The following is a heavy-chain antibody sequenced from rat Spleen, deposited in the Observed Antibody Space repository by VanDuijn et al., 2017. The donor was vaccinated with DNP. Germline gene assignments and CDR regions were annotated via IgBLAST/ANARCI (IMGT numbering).Heavy chain of an antibody. CDR3: AGQGANLPFDY. V-gene: IGHV5-25*01. Sequence: EVKLVESGGGLVQPGRSLKLSCAASGFTFSNYYMAWVRQAPKKGLEWVATIFTSGNRAFYPDSVEGRFTISRDNAKSLLYLQMNSLKSEDTAPYYCAGQGANLPFDYWGQGVMVTVSS. D-gene: IGHD5-1*01. CDR2: IFTSGNRA. CDR1: GFTFSNYY. J-gene: IGHJ2*01.